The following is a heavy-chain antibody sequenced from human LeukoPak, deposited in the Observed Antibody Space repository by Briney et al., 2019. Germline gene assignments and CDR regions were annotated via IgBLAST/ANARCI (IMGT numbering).Heavy chain of an antibody. J-gene: IGHJ4*02. V-gene: IGHV1-24*01. CDR2: FDPEDGDI. CDR3: ATANRLTRDSSGYYPDS. CDR1: GHTLTELS. D-gene: IGHD3-22*01. Sequence: ASVKPSCKVSGHTLTELSTHWVRHAPGKGLEWMGGFDPEDGDIVYAQNFQGRVTMTEDTSTDTAYMELSSLRSEDTAIYYCATANRLTRDSSGYYPDSWGQGTLVTVSS.